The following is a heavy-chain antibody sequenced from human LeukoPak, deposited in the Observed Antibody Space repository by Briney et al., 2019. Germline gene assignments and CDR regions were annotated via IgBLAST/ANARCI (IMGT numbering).Heavy chain of an antibody. V-gene: IGHV1-2*02. CDR1: GYSFTAYY. CDR2: INPNSGGT. D-gene: IGHD3-10*02. CDR3: ARKRVRGVILIP. Sequence: ASVKVSCKASGYSFTAYYMHWVRQAPGQGLEWMGWINPNSGGTNYAQKFQGRVTMTRDTSITTAYMEMSRLRSEDTAVYYCARKRVRGVILIPWGQGTLVTVSS. J-gene: IGHJ4*02.